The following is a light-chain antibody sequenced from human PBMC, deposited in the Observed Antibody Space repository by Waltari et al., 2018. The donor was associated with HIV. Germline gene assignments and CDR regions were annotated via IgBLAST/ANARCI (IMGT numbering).Light chain of an antibody. CDR3: AAWDDSLNGLL. CDR1: SSNIGFNI. CDR2: TNN. Sequence: QSVLTQPPSASGTPGQRVTISCSGSSSNIGFNIVNWYQQLPGAAPKLLIYTNNQRPSGVPDRFAGAKSGTSASLAISGLQSEDEADYYCAAWDDSLNGLLFGGGTKLTVL. V-gene: IGLV1-44*01. J-gene: IGLJ3*02.